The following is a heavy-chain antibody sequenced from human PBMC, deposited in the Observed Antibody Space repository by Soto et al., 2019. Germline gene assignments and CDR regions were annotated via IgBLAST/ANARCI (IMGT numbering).Heavy chain of an antibody. CDR1: GGTFSSYT. CDR2: IIPILGIA. D-gene: IGHD6-13*01. J-gene: IGHJ4*02. CDR3: ASAWSTTPRIAPDY. V-gene: IGHV1-69*02. Sequence: SVEVSCKASGGTFSSYTISWVRQAPGQGLEWMGRIIPILGIANYAQKFQGRVTITADKSTSTAYMELSSLRSEDTAVYYCASAWSTTPRIAPDYWGQGTLVTVSS.